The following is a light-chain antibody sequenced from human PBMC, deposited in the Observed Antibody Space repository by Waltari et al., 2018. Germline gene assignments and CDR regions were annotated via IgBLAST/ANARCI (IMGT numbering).Light chain of an antibody. CDR3: QQYYNAPLT. Sequence: EMVVTQSPATLSLSPGERATLSCRTSQTIGTSLAWYQQRPGQAPRLLIYRASTRATGIPDRFSGSGSESEFTLTISSLQAEDVAVYYCQQYYNAPLTFGGGTKVEIK. CDR2: RAS. J-gene: IGKJ4*01. V-gene: IGKV3-15*01. CDR1: QTIGTS.